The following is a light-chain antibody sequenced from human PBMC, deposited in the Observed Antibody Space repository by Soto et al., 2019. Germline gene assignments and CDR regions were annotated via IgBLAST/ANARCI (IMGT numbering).Light chain of an antibody. CDR2: DAS. CDR1: QDISNY. CDR3: QQYDNLLT. V-gene: IGKV1-33*01. Sequence: DIPMTQSPSSLSASVGDRVTITCQASQDISNYLNWYQQKPGQAPKLLIYDASNLETGVPSRFSGSGSGTDFTFTISSLQPEDIATYYCQQYDNLLTFGPGTKVDIK. J-gene: IGKJ3*01.